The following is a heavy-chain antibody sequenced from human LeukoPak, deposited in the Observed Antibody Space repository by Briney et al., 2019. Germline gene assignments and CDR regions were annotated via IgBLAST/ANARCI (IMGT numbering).Heavy chain of an antibody. D-gene: IGHD6-13*01. CDR3: ARARTGYSSSWYMSWFDP. J-gene: IGHJ5*02. Sequence: SETLSLTCAVYGGFFSGYYWSWIRQPPGKGLEWIGEINHSGSTNYNPSLKSRVTISVDTSKNQFSLKLSSVTAADTAVYYCARARTGYSSSWYMSWFDPWGQGTLVTVSS. CDR2: INHSGST. CDR1: GGFFSGYY. V-gene: IGHV4-34*01.